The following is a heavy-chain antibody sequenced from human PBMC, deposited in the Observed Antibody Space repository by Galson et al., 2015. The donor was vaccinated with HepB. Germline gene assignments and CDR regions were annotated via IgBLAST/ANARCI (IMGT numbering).Heavy chain of an antibody. CDR3: AKGLKDSYGDCYIDV. CDR1: GFIFDDYA. V-gene: IGHV3-9*01. D-gene: IGHD2-15*01. CDR2: ISWNSGSI. J-gene: IGHJ6*03. Sequence: SLRLSCAASGFIFDDYAMHWVRQAPGKGLEWVSGISWNSGSIGYADSVKGRFTISRDNAKNSLYLQMNSLRAEDTALYYCAKGLKDSYGDCYIDVWGRGATVRVS.